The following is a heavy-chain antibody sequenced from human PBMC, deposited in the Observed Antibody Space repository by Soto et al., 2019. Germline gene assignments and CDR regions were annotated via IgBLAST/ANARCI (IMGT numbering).Heavy chain of an antibody. CDR3: ARGRWVRGPGKYYLDS. V-gene: IGHV1-3*01. J-gene: IGHJ5*01. CDR2: INAGNSDT. CDR1: GFTFTNYA. Sequence: QVQFVQSGAEVRKPGASVTVSCKASGFTFTNYAVYWVRQAPGQRLEWLGWINAGNSDTKYSQNFQGRVTITRDISASTTYMELGRLTSEDTAVYYCARGRWVRGPGKYYLDSWGQGSLVTVSS. D-gene: IGHD3-10*01.